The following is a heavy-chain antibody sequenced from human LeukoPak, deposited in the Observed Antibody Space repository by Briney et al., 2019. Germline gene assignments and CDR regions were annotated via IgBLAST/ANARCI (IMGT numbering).Heavy chain of an antibody. CDR1: GYTFTGYY. CDR3: ARDFSSSMGWAFDI. V-gene: IGHV1-2*02. J-gene: IGHJ3*02. D-gene: IGHD6-6*01. CDR2: INPNSGGT. Sequence: ASVKVSCKASGYTFTGYYMHWVRQSPGQGLEWMGWINPNSGGTNYAQKFQGRVTMTRDTSISTAYMELSRLRSDDTAVYYCARDFSSSMGWAFDIWGQGTMVTVSS.